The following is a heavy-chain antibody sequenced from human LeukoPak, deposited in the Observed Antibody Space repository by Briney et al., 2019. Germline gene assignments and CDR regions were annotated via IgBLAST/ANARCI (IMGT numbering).Heavy chain of an antibody. Sequence: ASVKVSCKASGCTFTGYYMNWVRQAPGQGLEWMGWINPNSGGTNYAQKFQGRVTMTRDTSISTAYMELSRLRSDDTAVYYCARWGDIVVVPAAHNWFDPWGQGTLVTVSS. V-gene: IGHV1-2*02. CDR1: GCTFTGYY. J-gene: IGHJ5*02. D-gene: IGHD2-2*01. CDR2: INPNSGGT. CDR3: ARWGDIVVVPAAHNWFDP.